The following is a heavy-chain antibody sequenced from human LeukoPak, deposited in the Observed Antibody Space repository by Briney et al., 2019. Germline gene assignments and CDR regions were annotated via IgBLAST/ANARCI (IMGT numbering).Heavy chain of an antibody. CDR2: INPNSGGT. CDR1: GYTFTGYY. CDR3: ARGIAAAGWALDY. D-gene: IGHD6-13*01. Sequence: ASVKVSCKASGYTFTGYYMHWVRQAPGQGLEWMGWINPNSGGTNYAQKFQGWVTMTRDTSISTAYMELSRLRSEDTAVYYCARGIAAAGWALDYWGQGTLVTVSS. J-gene: IGHJ4*02. V-gene: IGHV1-2*04.